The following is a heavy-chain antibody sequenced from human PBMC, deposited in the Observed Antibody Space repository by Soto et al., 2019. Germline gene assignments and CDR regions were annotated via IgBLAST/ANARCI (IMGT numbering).Heavy chain of an antibody. CDR1: GYSFTTYW. CDR2: IDPRDSYT. D-gene: IGHD1-7*01. V-gene: IGHV5-10-1*01. CDR3: AREKSDLELFNWLDP. J-gene: IGHJ5*02. Sequence: GESLKISCEASGYSFTTYWISWVRQMPGKGLEWMGAIDPRDSYTKYSPSFQGHVTISVDKSISTAYLQWNSLKASDTAIYYCAREKSDLELFNWLDPWGQGTRVTVSS.